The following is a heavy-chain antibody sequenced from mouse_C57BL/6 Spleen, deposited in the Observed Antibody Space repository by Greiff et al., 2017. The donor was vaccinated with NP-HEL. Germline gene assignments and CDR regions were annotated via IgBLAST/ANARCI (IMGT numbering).Heavy chain of an antibody. V-gene: IGHV1-39*01. D-gene: IGHD1-1*01. J-gene: IGHJ4*01. CDR1: GYSFTDYN. Sequence: EVQLQESGPELVKPGASVKISCKASGYSFTDYNMNWVKQSNGKSLEWIGVINPNYGTTSYNQKFKGKATLTVDQSSSTAYMQLNSLTSEDSAVYYCARGNYGSSYEGAMDDWGKGTSVTVSS. CDR3: ARGNYGSSYEGAMDD. CDR2: INPNYGTT.